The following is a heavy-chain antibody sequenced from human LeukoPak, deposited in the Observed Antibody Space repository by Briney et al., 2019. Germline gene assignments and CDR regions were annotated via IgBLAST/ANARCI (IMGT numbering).Heavy chain of an antibody. CDR1: GGSISSGTYY. D-gene: IGHD2-2*01. J-gene: IGHJ4*02. Sequence: PSETLSLTCTVSGGSISSGTYYWGWIRQPPGKGLEWIGSLYYSGSTYYSPSLKSRVTISVDTSKNQFSLKLSSVTAADTAVYYCARENDYSSTSCHLDYWGLGTLVTVSS. V-gene: IGHV4-39*07. CDR3: ARENDYSSTSCHLDY. CDR2: LYYSGST.